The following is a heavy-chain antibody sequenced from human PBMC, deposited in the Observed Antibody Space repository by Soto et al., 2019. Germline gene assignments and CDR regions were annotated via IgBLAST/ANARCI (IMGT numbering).Heavy chain of an antibody. CDR1: GGSISGHY. D-gene: IGHD7-27*01. J-gene: IGHJ5*02. CDR2: VHYSGST. Sequence: QVQLQESGPRVVKPSETLSLTCTVSGGSISGHYCSWIRQPPGKGLEWIGYVHYSGSTNYNPSLESRVSISVDTSKNQSPLKLNSVPAADTAVYYGARHKWGQNRFDPWGQGTLVTVSS. CDR3: ARHKWGQNRFDP. V-gene: IGHV4-59*08.